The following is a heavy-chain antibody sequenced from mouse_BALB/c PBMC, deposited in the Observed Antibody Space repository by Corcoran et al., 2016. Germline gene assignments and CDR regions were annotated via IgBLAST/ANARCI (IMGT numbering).Heavy chain of an antibody. J-gene: IGHJ3*01. Sequence: EVQLQQSGPELVKPGASVKISCKASGYSFTGYYMHWVKQSHVKSLEWIGRINPYNGATSYNQNFKDKASLTVDKSSSTAYFELHSLTSEDASVYYWVGAFYDYRGVFAYWCQGNRVTVSA. CDR3: VGAFYDYRGVFAY. D-gene: IGHD2-4*01. V-gene: IGHV1-18*01. CDR1: GYSFTGYY. CDR2: INPYNGAT.